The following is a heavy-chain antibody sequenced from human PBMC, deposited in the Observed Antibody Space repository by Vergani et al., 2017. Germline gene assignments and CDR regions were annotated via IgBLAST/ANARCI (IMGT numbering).Heavy chain of an antibody. CDR2: INPNSGGT. D-gene: IGHD5-18*01. CDR3: AREDTAIRWFDP. CDR1: GYTFTGYY. V-gene: IGHV1-2*02. Sequence: QVQLVQSGAEVKKPGASVKVSCKASGYTFTGYYMHWVRQAPGQGLEWMGWINPNSGGTNNAQKFQGRVTMTRDTSISTAYMELSRLRSDDTAVYYCAREDTAIRWFDPWGQGTLVTVSS. J-gene: IGHJ5*02.